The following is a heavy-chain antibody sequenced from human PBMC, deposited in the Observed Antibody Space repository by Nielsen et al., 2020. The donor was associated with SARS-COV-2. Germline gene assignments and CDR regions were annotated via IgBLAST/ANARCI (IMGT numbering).Heavy chain of an antibody. D-gene: IGHD1/OR15-1a*01. CDR3: AREAGRGTLSGTERYFDF. CDR1: GYTFTSYY. Sequence: ASVKVSCKASGYTFTSYYMHWVRQAPGQGLEWMGIINPSGGSTSYAQKFQGRVTMTRDTSASTAHMELASLNSEDTAIYYCAREAGRGTLSGTERYFDFWGQGTLVTVSS. V-gene: IGHV1-46*01. CDR2: INPSGGST. J-gene: IGHJ4*02.